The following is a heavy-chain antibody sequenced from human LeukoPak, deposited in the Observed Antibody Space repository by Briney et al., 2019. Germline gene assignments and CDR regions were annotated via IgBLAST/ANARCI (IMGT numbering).Heavy chain of an antibody. D-gene: IGHD2-2*01. J-gene: IGHJ5*02. Sequence: ASVTVSCKASGYTFTSYGISWVRQAPGQGLEWMGWISAYNGNTNYAQKLQGRVTMTTDTSTSTAYMELRSLRSDDTAVYYCAREGGTQLPLPTTWFDPWGQGTLVTVSS. V-gene: IGHV1-18*04. CDR2: ISAYNGNT. CDR3: AREGGTQLPLPTTWFDP. CDR1: GYTFTSYG.